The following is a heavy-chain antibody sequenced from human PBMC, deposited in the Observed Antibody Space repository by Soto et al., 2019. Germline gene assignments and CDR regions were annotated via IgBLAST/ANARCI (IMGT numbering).Heavy chain of an antibody. V-gene: IGHV3-9*01. J-gene: IGHJ3*02. D-gene: IGHD2-15*01. CDR1: GFTFDDYA. Sequence: GGSLRLSCAASGFTFDDYAMHWVRQAPGKGLEWVSGISWNSGSIGYADSVKGRFTISRDNAKNSLYLQMNSLRAEDTALYYCAKAKRRHDCSGGSCYHDAFDIWGQGTMVTVSS. CDR2: ISWNSGSI. CDR3: AKAKRRHDCSGGSCYHDAFDI.